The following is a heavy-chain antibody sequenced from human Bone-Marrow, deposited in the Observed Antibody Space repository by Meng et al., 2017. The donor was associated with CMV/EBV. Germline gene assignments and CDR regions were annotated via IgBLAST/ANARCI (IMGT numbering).Heavy chain of an antibody. Sequence: SVKVSCKASGGTFSSYAISWVRQAPGQGLEWMGGIIPILGIANYAQKFQGRVTITADKSTSTAYMELSSLRSEDTAVYYCARVRDYCSSTSCYLYYYYGMYVWGQGTTVTVSS. CDR2: IIPILGIA. V-gene: IGHV1-69*10. D-gene: IGHD2-2*01. J-gene: IGHJ6*01. CDR1: GGTFSSYA. CDR3: ARVRDYCSSTSCYLYYYYGMYV.